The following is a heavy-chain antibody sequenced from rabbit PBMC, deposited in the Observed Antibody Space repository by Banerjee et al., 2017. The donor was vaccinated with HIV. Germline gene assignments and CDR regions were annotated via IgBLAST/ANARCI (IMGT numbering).Heavy chain of an antibody. Sequence: APGKGLEWIASIDTGDGSTYYASWAKGRFTISKTSSTTVTLQMTNLTAADTATYFCARGGLRGQGTLVTVS. J-gene: IGHJ4*01. V-gene: IGHV1S40*01. CDR2: IDTGDGST. CDR3: ARGGL.